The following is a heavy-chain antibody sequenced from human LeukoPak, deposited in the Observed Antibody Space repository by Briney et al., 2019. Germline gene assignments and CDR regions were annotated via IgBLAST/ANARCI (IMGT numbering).Heavy chain of an antibody. J-gene: IGHJ4*02. V-gene: IGHV3-30*02. Sequence: GGSLRLSCAASGFTFSSYGMHWVRQAPGKGLEWVAFIRYDGSNKYYADSVKGRFTISRDNSKNTLYLQMNSLRAEDTAVYYCARDPGGFGSGWSHADYWGQGTLVTVSS. CDR3: ARDPGGFGSGWSHADY. D-gene: IGHD6-19*01. CDR1: GFTFSSYG. CDR2: IRYDGSNK.